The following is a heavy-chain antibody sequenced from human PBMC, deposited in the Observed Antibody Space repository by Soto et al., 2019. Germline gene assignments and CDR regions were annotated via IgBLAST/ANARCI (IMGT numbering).Heavy chain of an antibody. CDR1: GYTFTSYD. V-gene: IGHV1-18*01. J-gene: IGHJ3*02. D-gene: IGHD4-17*01. CDR3: ARMLSSDYADAFDI. CDR2: ISAYNGNT. Sequence: GASVKVSCKASGYTFTSYDINWVRQAPGQGLEWMGWISAYNGNTNYAQKLQGRVTMTTDTSTSTAYMELRSLRSDDTAVYYCARMLSSDYADAFDIWGQGTMVTVSS.